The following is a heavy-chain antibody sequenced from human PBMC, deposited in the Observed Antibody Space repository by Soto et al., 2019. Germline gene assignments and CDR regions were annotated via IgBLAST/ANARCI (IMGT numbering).Heavy chain of an antibody. CDR1: GFTFSNYA. D-gene: IGHD5-18*01. CDR2: FSGTSSNT. CDR3: AKAPHSFSVTGSFDY. Sequence: EVQLLESGGGLVQPGGSLRLSCAASGFTFSNYAMSWVRQAPGKGLEWVSTFSGTSSNTYYAGSVKGRFTVSRDDSNNSLFLQMHSLRAEDTAVYYCAKAPHSFSVTGSFDYWGQGILVAVSS. J-gene: IGHJ4*02. V-gene: IGHV3-23*01.